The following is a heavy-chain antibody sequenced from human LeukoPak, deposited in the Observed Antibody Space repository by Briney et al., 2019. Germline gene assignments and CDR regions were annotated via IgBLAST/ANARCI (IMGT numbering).Heavy chain of an antibody. CDR1: GGSISGYY. CDR3: ARVGDYALKD. V-gene: IGHV4-4*07. J-gene: IGHJ4*02. CDR2: IYTSGST. Sequence: SETLSLTCTVSGGSISGYYWSWIRQPAGKGLEWIGRIYTSGSTNYNPSLNSRVTMSVDTSKNQCTLKLSSVTAADTAVYYCARVGDYALKDWGQGTLVAVSS. D-gene: IGHD3-16*01.